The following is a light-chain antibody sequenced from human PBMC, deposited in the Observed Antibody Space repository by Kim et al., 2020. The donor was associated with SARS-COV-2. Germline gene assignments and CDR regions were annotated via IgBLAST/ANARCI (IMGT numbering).Light chain of an antibody. J-gene: IGKJ1*01. CDR2: GAS. Sequence: APGERATLSCRASQRVSSRYLAWYQQKPGQTPRLLIYGASSRATGIPDRFSGSGSGTDFTLTITRLEPEDFAVYYCQQYGSAPWTFGQGTKVDIK. CDR1: QRVSSRY. CDR3: QQYGSAPWT. V-gene: IGKV3-20*01.